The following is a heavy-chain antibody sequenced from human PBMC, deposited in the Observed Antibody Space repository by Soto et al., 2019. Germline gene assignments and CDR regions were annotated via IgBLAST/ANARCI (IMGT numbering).Heavy chain of an antibody. Sequence: SETLSLTCAVYGGSFSGYYWSWIRQPPGKGLEWIGEINHSGSTNYNPSLKSRVTISVDTSKNQFSLKLSSVTAADTAVYYCARATVYVGYYYYMDVWGKGTTVTVSS. CDR2: INHSGST. J-gene: IGHJ6*03. V-gene: IGHV4-34*01. CDR3: ARATVYVGYYYYMDV. D-gene: IGHD2-8*01. CDR1: GGSFSGYY.